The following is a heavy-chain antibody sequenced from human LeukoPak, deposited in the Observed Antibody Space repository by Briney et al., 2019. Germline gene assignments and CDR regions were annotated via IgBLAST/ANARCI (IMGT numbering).Heavy chain of an antibody. D-gene: IGHD3-22*01. V-gene: IGHV1-2*02. CDR2: INPNSGGT. Sequence: GASVKVSCKASGYTFTCYYMHWVRQAPGQGLEWMGWINPNSGGTNYAQKFQGRVTMTRDTSISTAYMELSRLRSDDTAVYYCALFGNYDSSGYYWFDPWGQGTLVTVSS. CDR3: ALFGNYDSSGYYWFDP. CDR1: GYTFTCYY. J-gene: IGHJ5*02.